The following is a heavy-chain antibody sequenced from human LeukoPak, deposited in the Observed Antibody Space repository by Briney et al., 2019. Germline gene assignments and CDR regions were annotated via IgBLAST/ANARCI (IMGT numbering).Heavy chain of an antibody. J-gene: IGHJ4*02. Sequence: GGSLRLSCAASEFTFSTYGMNWVRQAPGKGLEWVANIKQDGSEKNYVDSVKGRFTISRDNAKNSLYLQMNSLRGEDTAVYYCARGLGDFDYWGQGTLVTVSS. CDR3: ARGLGDFDY. CDR1: EFTFSTYG. V-gene: IGHV3-7*03. CDR2: IKQDGSEK. D-gene: IGHD3/OR15-3a*01.